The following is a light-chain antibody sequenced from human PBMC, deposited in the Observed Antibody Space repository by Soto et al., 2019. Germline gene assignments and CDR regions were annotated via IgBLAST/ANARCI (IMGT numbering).Light chain of an antibody. CDR1: QSISSY. CDR3: QQSYSTPT. J-gene: IGKJ4*01. CDR2: AAS. V-gene: IGKV1-39*01. Sequence: DIQMTQSPSSLSASVGDRVTITCRASQSISSYLNWYQQKPGKAPKLLIYAASSLQSGVPSRFSGSGSGTDFTLTISSLQPEDYATYYCQQSYSTPTFCGGTKVEIK.